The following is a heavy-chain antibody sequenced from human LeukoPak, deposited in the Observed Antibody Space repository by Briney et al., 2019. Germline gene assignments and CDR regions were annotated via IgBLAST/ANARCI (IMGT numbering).Heavy chain of an antibody. V-gene: IGHV3-23*01. CDR3: GEDSRTGGPRAFCA. Sequence: GGSLTLSCAASGFTFSSYAMTWVRQAPGKGLEWVSTISYAGSSSYYADSVKGRFTSSRDNSKNTLYLQVGSLRAEDPAIVECGEDSRTGGPRAFCAWGQVALVT. CDR2: ISYAGSSS. D-gene: IGHD2-8*02. J-gene: IGHJ4*02. CDR1: GFTFSSYA.